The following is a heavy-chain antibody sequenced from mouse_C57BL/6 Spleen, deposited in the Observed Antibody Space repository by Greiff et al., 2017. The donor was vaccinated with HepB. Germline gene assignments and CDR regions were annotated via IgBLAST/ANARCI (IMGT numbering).Heavy chain of an antibody. CDR2: ISYDGSN. Sequence: EVKLMESGPGLVKPSQSLSLTCSVTGYSITSGYYWNWIRQFPGNKLEWMGYISYDGSNNYNPSLKNRISITRDTSKNQFFLKLNSVTTEDTATYYCARGYAMDYWGKGTSVTVSS. J-gene: IGHJ4*01. CDR1: GYSITSGYY. CDR3: ARGYAMDY. V-gene: IGHV3-6*01.